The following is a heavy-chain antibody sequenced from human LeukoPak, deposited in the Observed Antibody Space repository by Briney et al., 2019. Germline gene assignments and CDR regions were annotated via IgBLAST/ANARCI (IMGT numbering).Heavy chain of an antibody. CDR3: AKDSYDYPWSYFDY. Sequence: GGSLRLSCAASGFTFSSYAMSWVRQSPGKGLEWVSAISGSGGSTYYADSVKGRFTISRDNSKNTLYLQMNSLRAEDTAVYYCAKDSYDYPWSYFDYWGQGTLVTVSS. J-gene: IGHJ4*02. D-gene: IGHD3-16*01. CDR2: ISGSGGST. V-gene: IGHV3-23*01. CDR1: GFTFSSYA.